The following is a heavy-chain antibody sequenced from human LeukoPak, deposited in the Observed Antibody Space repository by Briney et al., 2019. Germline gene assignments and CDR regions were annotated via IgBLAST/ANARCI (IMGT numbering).Heavy chain of an antibody. J-gene: IGHJ6*02. CDR2: IIPILGIA. Sequence: SVKVSCKASGGTLSSYAISWVRQAPGQGLEWMGRIIPILGIANYAQKFQGRVTITADKSTSTAYMELSSLRSEDTAVYYCAQNLGILTGATDYYGMDVWGQGTTVTVSS. D-gene: IGHD3-9*01. V-gene: IGHV1-69*04. CDR3: AQNLGILTGATDYYGMDV. CDR1: GGTLSSYA.